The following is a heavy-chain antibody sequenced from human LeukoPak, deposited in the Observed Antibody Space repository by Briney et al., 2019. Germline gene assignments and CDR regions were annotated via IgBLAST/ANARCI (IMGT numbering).Heavy chain of an antibody. CDR1: GFMFSSYQ. D-gene: IGHD4/OR15-4a*01. J-gene: IGHJ4*02. CDR2: ISSSGNTI. V-gene: IGHV3-48*03. Sequence: GGSLRPSCAASGFMFSSYQMNWVRQAPGKGLEWVSHISSSGNTIYYADSVKGRFTISRDNAKNSLYLQMNGLRAEDTAIYYCAGAGFDYWGQGTPVTVSS. CDR3: AGAGFDY.